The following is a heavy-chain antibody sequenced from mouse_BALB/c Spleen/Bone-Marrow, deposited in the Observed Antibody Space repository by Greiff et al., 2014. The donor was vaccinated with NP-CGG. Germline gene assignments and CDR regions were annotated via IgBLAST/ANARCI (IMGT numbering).Heavy chain of an antibody. Sequence: EVKLMESGPELVKPGASVKMSCKASGYTFTSYVMHWVKQKPGQGLEWIGYINPYNDGTKYNEKFKGKATLTSGKSSSTAYMELNSLTSKHCAVDYYARRGYRYDGFAYWGQGTLVTVSA. J-gene: IGHJ3*01. CDR3: ARRGYRYDGFAY. CDR1: GYTFTSYV. V-gene: IGHV1-14*01. D-gene: IGHD2-14*01. CDR2: INPYNDGT.